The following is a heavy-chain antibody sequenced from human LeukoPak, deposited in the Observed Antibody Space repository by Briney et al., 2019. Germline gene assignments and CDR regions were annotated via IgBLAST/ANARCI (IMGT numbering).Heavy chain of an antibody. CDR2: IIPIFGTA. CDR1: GGTFSSYA. J-gene: IGHJ5*02. Sequence: ASVKVSCKASGGTFSSYAISWVRQAPGQGLEWMGGIIPIFGTANYAQKFQGRVTITTDESTSTAYMELSSLRSEDTAVYYCARGGPVIEMRNWFDPWGQGTLVTVSS. V-gene: IGHV1-69*05. CDR3: ARGGPVIEMRNWFDP. D-gene: IGHD5-24*01.